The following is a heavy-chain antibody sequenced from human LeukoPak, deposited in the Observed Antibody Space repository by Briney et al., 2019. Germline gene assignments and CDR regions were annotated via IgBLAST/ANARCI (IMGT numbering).Heavy chain of an antibody. V-gene: IGHV1-46*01. CDR1: GYTFTSYF. CDR3: AILHGFCSGGSCYSDFDY. Sequence: GASVKVSCKASGYTFTSYFMHWVRQAPGQGLEWMGIINPSGGSTSYAQMYQGRVTMTRDMSTSTVYMELSSLRSGDTAVYYCAILHGFCSGGSCYSDFDYWGQGTLLTVPS. J-gene: IGHJ4*02. D-gene: IGHD2-15*01. CDR2: INPSGGST.